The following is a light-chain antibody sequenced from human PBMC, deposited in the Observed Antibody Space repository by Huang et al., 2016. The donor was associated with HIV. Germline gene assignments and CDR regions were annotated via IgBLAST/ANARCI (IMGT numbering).Light chain of an antibody. J-gene: IGKJ5*01. CDR1: QSLLHSYGYNY. CDR3: MQALQTPIT. CDR2: LGS. Sequence: DIVMTQSPLSLPVTPGESASISCRSSQSLLHSYGYNYLDWYFQKPGQSPQLLIYLGSNRASGVPDRFSGSGSGTDFTLKISRVEAEDVGVYFCMQALQTPITFGQGTRLEIK. V-gene: IGKV2-28*01.